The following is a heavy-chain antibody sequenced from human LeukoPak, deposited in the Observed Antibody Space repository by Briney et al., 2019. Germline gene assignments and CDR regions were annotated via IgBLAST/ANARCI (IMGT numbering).Heavy chain of an antibody. CDR1: GAFFNGYY. CDR2: INYSGCT. V-gene: IGHV4-34*01. CDR3: ARHYDYGSGSYHWFDP. J-gene: IGHJ5*02. Sequence: SDPLTLICAVYGAFFNGYYWSGMRQPPGKGLEWVGEINYSGCTNYNPPRKSRVNISVDTSKNQFSLNLSSETAAVTALFYCARHYDYGSGSYHWFDPWGQGTLVTASS. D-gene: IGHD3-10*01.